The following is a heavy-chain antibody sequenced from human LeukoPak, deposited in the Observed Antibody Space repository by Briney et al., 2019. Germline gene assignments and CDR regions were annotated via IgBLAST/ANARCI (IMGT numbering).Heavy chain of an antibody. V-gene: IGHV3-66*01. CDR1: GFTVSSNY. Sequence: GGSLRLSCAASGFTVSSNYMSWVRQAPGKGLEWVSVIYSGGSTYYADSVKGRFTISRDNSKNTLYLQMNSLRAEDTAVYYCARAPPYSSGWRAFDYWGQGTLVTVSS. J-gene: IGHJ4*02. D-gene: IGHD6-19*01. CDR3: ARAPPYSSGWRAFDY. CDR2: IYSGGST.